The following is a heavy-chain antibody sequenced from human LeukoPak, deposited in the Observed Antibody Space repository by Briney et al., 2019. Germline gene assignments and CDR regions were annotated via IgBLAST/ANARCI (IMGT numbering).Heavy chain of an antibody. CDR1: GFTFSSYS. J-gene: IGHJ4*02. CDR3: ARDHNWAFDY. CDR2: IRSSSRGTI. V-gene: IGHV3-48*01. D-gene: IGHD1-1*01. Sequence: GGSLRLSCAASGFTFSSYSINWVRQAPGKGLEWVAYIRSSSRGTIYYADSVKGRFTISRDNAKNSLYLQMNSLRAEDTAVYYCARDHNWAFDYWGRGTLVTVSS.